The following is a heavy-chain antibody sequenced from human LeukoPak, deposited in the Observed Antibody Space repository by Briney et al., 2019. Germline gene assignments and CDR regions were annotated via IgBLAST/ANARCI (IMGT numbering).Heavy chain of an antibody. D-gene: IGHD3-10*01. J-gene: IGHJ2*01. V-gene: IGHV3-30*04. CDR1: EFTPSSYS. CDR2: LSSVGGQQ. Sequence: PGRSLRLSCSASEFTPSSYSMHWVRQAPGRGLEWAAVLSSVGGQQYYADSVKGRFTISADTSKNTLYLQMDSLRVEDTALYYCARALAGAPFDLWGRGTVVAVSS. CDR3: ARALAGAPFDL.